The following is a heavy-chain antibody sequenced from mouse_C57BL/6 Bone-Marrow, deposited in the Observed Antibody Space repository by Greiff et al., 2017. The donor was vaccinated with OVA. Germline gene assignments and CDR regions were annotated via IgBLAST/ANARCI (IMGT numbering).Heavy chain of an antibody. CDR1: GYTFPSYW. V-gene: IGHV1-50*01. D-gene: IGHD3-3*01. J-gene: IGHJ2*01. Sequence: QVQLQQSGAELVKPGASVKLSCKASGYTFPSYWLQWVKPRPGQGLEWIGEIDPSDSDTNYNQKFKGTATLTVDTSAITAYMQLSSLTSENSAVYYCARKEMGQGSVDYWGQGTTLTVSS. CDR3: ARKEMGQGSVDY. CDR2: IDPSDSDT.